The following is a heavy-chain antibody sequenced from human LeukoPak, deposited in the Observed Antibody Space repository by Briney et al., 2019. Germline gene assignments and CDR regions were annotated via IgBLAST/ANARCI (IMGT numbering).Heavy chain of an antibody. CDR2: INPSGGST. V-gene: IGHV1-46*01. CDR3: ARGRLESFSYYYDSSGYYSDAFDI. J-gene: IGHJ3*02. Sequence: ASVKVSCKASGYTLTSYYMHWVRQAPGQGLEWMGIINPSGGSTSYAQKFQGRVTMTRNTSISTAYMELSSLRSEDTAVYYCARGRLESFSYYYDSSGYYSDAFDIWGQGTMVTVSS. CDR1: GYTLTSYY. D-gene: IGHD3-22*01.